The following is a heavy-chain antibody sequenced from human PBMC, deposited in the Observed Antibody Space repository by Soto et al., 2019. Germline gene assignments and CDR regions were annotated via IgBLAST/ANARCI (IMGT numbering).Heavy chain of an antibody. Sequence: QVQLVQSGAEVKTPGSSVKVSCKASGGSFNSYSIDWVRQVPGQGLEWMGGIIPMSGRPNYAQRFQGRVTFSADKSTSTVYLKVNSLRNEDTAVYYCARRGRESANWFDPWGQGTLVTVSS. CDR1: GGSFNSYS. CDR2: IIPMSGRP. V-gene: IGHV1-69*06. CDR3: ARRGRESANWFDP. J-gene: IGHJ5*02.